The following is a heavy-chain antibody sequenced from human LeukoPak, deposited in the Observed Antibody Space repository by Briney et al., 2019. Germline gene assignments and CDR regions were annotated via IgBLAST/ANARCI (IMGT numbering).Heavy chain of an antibody. Sequence: GGSLRLSCAASGFTFSDYYMSWIRQAPGKGLEWVSYISSSGSTIYYADSVKGRFTISRDNAKNSLYLQMNSLRAEDTAVYYCARQQRDALFGVVMGFGFDYWGQGILVTVSS. J-gene: IGHJ4*02. CDR1: GFTFSDYY. CDR3: ARQQRDALFGVVMGFGFDY. D-gene: IGHD3-3*01. CDR2: ISSSGSTI. V-gene: IGHV3-11*01.